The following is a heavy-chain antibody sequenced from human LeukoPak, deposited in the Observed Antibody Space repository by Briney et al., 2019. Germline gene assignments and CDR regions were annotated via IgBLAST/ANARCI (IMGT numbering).Heavy chain of an antibody. Sequence: PGGSLRLSCAASGFTFSTYSMNWVRQAPGKGLEWVSYISSSSSTIYYADSVKGRFTISRDNSKNTLYLQMNSLRAEDTAVYYCAREAPVLLWFGDPGGMDVWGQGTTVTVSS. J-gene: IGHJ6*02. CDR3: AREAPVLLWFGDPGGMDV. V-gene: IGHV3-48*01. D-gene: IGHD3-10*01. CDR2: ISSSSSTI. CDR1: GFTFSTYS.